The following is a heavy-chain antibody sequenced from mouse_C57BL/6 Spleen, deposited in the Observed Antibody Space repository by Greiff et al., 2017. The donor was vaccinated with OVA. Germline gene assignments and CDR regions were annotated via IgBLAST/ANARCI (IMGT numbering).Heavy chain of an antibody. D-gene: IGHD2-3*01. CDR2: ISSGGDYI. CDR3: TSLDGYHWYFDG. CDR1: GFTFSSYA. Sequence: EVQGVESGEGLVKPGGSLKLSCAASGFTFSSYAMSWVRQTPEKRLEWVAYISSGGDYIYYADTVKGRFTISRDNARNTLYLQMSSMKSEDTAMYYRTSLDGYHWYFDGWGTGTTGTVS. J-gene: IGHJ1*03. V-gene: IGHV5-9-1*02.